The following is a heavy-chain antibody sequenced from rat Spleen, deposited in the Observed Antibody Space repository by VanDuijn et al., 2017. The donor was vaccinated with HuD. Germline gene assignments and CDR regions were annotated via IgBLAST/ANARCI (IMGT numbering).Heavy chain of an antibody. J-gene: IGHJ2*01. Sequence: EVQLVESGGGLVQPGRSLKLSCAASGFTFSSFPMAWVRQAPTKGLEWVATISTRGGSTYYRDSVKGRFTISRDNAKGTLSLQMNILRSEDTATYYCARPTTGIPFNYWGQGVMVTVSS. CDR3: ARPTTGIPFNY. V-gene: IGHV5-46*01. D-gene: IGHD1-9*01. CDR2: ISTRGGST. CDR1: GFTFSSFP.